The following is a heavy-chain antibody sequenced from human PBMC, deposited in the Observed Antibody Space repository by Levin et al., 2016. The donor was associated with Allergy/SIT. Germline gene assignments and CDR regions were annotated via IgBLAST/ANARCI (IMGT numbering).Heavy chain of an antibody. Sequence: WIRQPPGKGLEWVSSITSSTNYIYFADSVRGRFSISRDTAKNSLFLHMNSLRAEDTAVYYCARDVLSISSGYFAIGAFDIWGQGTMVTVSS. CDR2: ITSSTNYI. D-gene: IGHD3-22*01. J-gene: IGHJ3*02. V-gene: IGHV3-21*01. CDR3: ARDVLSISSGYFAIGAFDI.